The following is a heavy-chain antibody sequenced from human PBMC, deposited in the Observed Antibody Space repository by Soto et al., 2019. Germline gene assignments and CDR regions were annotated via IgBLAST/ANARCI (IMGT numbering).Heavy chain of an antibody. CDR2: IYYSGST. Sequence: PSETLSLTCDVYGGSFSGYIWSWIRQPPGKGLEWIGYIYYSGSTNYNPSLKSRVTISVDTSKNQFSLKLSSVTAADTAVYYCARRYGGNFDYWGQGTLVTVSS. J-gene: IGHJ4*02. CDR1: GGSFSGYI. D-gene: IGHD3-16*01. V-gene: IGHV4-59*01. CDR3: ARRYGGNFDY.